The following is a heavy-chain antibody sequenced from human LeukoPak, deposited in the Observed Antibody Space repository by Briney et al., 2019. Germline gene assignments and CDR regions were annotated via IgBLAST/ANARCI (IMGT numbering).Heavy chain of an antibody. CDR3: ARGSYGLVKYYYYGMDV. CDR2: IIPIFGTA. J-gene: IGHJ6*02. CDR1: GGTFSSYA. Sequence: GSSVKVSCKASGGTFSSYAISWVRQAPGQELEWMGGIIPIFGTANYAQKFQGRVTITADESTSTAYMELSSLRSEDTAVYYCARGSYGLVKYYYYGMDVWGQGTTVTVSS. D-gene: IGHD5-18*01. V-gene: IGHV1-69*01.